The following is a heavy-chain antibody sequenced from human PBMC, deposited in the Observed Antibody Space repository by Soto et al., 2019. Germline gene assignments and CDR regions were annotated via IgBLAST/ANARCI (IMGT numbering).Heavy chain of an antibody. CDR2: TIPIFGTA. CDR3: ARVAGTGLSDYFDY. V-gene: IGHV1-69*13. D-gene: IGHD6-19*01. CDR1: GGTFSSYA. Sequence: SVKVSCKASGGTFSSYAISWVRQAPGQGLEWMGGTIPIFGTANYAQKFQGRVTITADESTSTAYMELSSLRSEDTAVYYCARVAGTGLSDYFDYWGQGTLVTVSS. J-gene: IGHJ4*02.